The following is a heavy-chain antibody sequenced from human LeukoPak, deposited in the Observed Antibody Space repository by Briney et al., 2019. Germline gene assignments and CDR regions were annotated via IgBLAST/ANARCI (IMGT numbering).Heavy chain of an antibody. CDR2: IYYSGST. J-gene: IGHJ4*02. V-gene: IGHV4-30-4*01. CDR1: GGSISSGDYY. D-gene: IGHD3-9*01. CDR3: ARFDYDILTGYYSY. Sequence: SETLSLTCTVSGGSISSGDYYWSWIRQPPGKGLEWIGYIYYSGSTYYNPSLKSRVTISVDTSKNQFSPKLSSVTAADTAVYYCARFDYDILTGYYSYWGQGTLVTVSS.